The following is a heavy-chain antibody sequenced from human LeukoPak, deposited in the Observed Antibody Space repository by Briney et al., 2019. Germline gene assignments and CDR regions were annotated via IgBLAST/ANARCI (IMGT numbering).Heavy chain of an antibody. CDR3: ARTYSIAEAGTGVDY. CDR2: INPNSGGT. D-gene: IGHD6-13*01. CDR1: GYTFTGYY. Sequence: GASVKVSCKASGYTFTGYYMHRVRQAPGQGLEWMGWINPNSGGTNYAQKFQGRVTMTRDTSISTAYMELSRLRSDDTAVYYCARTYSIAEAGTGVDYWGQGTLVTVSS. V-gene: IGHV1-2*02. J-gene: IGHJ4*02.